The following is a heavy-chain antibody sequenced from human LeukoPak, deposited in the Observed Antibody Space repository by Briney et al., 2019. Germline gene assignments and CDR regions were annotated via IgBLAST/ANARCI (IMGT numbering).Heavy chain of an antibody. Sequence: GGSLRLSCAASGFTFDDYAMHWVRQAPGKGLEWVSGISWNSGSIGYADSVKGRFTISRDNAKNSLYLQMNSLRAEDTALYYCAKDAYQLLSRTSNTPGFSYYYGMDVWGQGTTVTVSS. CDR2: ISWNSGSI. CDR3: AKDAYQLLSRTSNTPGFSYYYGMDV. V-gene: IGHV3-9*01. CDR1: GFTFDDYA. D-gene: IGHD2-2*01. J-gene: IGHJ6*02.